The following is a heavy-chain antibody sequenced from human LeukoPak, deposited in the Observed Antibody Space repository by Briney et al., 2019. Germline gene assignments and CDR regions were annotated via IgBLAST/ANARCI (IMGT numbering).Heavy chain of an antibody. CDR3: AKAGLRRLDGYNYRNGYWFFDL. Sequence: GGSLRLSCAASGFTVSSNYMSWVRQAPGKGLEWVSLLYSGGSTYYADSAKGRFTISRDNNKNSLYLQMNSLRPEDTALYYCAKAGLRRLDGYNYRNGYWFFDLWGRGTLVSVSS. D-gene: IGHD5-24*01. J-gene: IGHJ2*01. V-gene: IGHV3-53*05. CDR1: GFTVSSNY. CDR2: LYSGGST.